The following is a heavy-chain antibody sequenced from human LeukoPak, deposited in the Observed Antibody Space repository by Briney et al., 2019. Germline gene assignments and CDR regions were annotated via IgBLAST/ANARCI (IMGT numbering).Heavy chain of an antibody. CDR1: GFTFSSYW. J-gene: IGHJ6*03. Sequence: GGSLRLSCAASGFTFSSYWMSWVRQAPGKGLEWVANIKQDGSEKYYVDSVKVRFTIARDNAKNSLYLQMNSLSAEDTAVYYCARERRAPTPYYYYYMDVWGKGTTVTVSS. CDR3: ARERRAPTPYYYYYMDV. CDR2: IKQDGSEK. V-gene: IGHV3-7*01.